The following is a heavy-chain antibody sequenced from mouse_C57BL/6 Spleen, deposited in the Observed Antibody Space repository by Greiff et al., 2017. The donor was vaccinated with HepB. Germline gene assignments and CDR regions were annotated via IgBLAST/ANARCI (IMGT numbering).Heavy chain of an antibody. CDR1: GFTFSSYA. V-gene: IGHV5-4*01. J-gene: IGHJ3*01. D-gene: IGHD2-2*01. Sequence: EVKLVESGGGLVKPGGSLKLSCAASGFTFSSYAMSWVRQTPEKRLEWVATISDGGSYTYYPDNVKGRFTISRDNAKNNLYLQMSHLKSEDTAMYYCAREYGYVPFAYWGQGTLVTVSA. CDR3: AREYGYVPFAY. CDR2: ISDGGSYT.